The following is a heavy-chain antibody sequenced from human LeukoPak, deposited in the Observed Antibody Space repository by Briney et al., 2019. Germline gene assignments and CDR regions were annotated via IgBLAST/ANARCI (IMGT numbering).Heavy chain of an antibody. D-gene: IGHD1/OR15-1a*01. V-gene: IGHV3-30*18. CDR3: AKGEHGDY. J-gene: IGHJ4*02. CDR1: GFTFSSYG. Sequence: GGSLRLSCVASGFTFSSYGMHWVRQAPGKGLEWVAVISYDGSNKYYADSVKGRFTISRDNSKNTLYLQMNSLRAEDTAVYYCAKGEHGDYWGQGTLVTVSS. CDR2: ISYDGSNK.